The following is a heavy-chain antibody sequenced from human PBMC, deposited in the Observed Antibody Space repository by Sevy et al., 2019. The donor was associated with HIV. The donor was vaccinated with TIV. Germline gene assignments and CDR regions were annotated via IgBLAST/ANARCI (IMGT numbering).Heavy chain of an antibody. CDR2: IYYSGST. CDR3: VRHRNWNRRDGFDL. V-gene: IGHV4-59*08. Sequence: SETLSLTCTVSGGSISTFYWSWVRPPPGKGLEWIGYIYYSGSTNYNPSLVSRVTISIDTSKNHFSLKLSSVTAADTAVYYCVRHRNWNRRDGFDLWGQGTMVTVSS. CDR1: GGSISTFY. D-gene: IGHD1-1*01. J-gene: IGHJ3*01.